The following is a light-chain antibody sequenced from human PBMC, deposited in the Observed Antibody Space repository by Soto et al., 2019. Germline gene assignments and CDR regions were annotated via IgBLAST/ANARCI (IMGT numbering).Light chain of an antibody. J-gene: IGLJ1*01. V-gene: IGLV2-11*01. CDR2: DVT. Sequence: QSPLTQPRSVSGSPGQSVTISCTGTSSDVGGYSFVSWYQQHPGKAPKLMIYDVTKRPSGVPDRFSGSKSGNTAPLTISGLQAEDEADYYCCSYAGSYTYVFGTGTKLTVL. CDR3: CSYAGSYTYV. CDR1: SSDVGGYSF.